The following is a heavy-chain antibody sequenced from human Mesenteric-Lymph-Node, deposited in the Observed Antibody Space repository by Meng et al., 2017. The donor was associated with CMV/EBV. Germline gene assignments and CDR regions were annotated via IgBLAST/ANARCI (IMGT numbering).Heavy chain of an antibody. Sequence: QVHLVQSGAAVTKPGSSVKVSCTSSGGTFSSYAISWVRMAPGQGREWMGGIIPIFGTANYAQKFQGRVTITTDESTSTAYMELSSLRSEDTAVYYCARDEGGWGQGTLVTVSS. CDR1: GGTFSSYA. V-gene: IGHV1-69*05. CDR3: ARDEGG. CDR2: IIPIFGTA. D-gene: IGHD3-16*01. J-gene: IGHJ4*02.